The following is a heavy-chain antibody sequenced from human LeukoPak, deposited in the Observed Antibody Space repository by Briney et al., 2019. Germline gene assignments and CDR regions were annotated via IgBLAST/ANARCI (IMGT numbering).Heavy chain of an antibody. J-gene: IGHJ4*02. D-gene: IGHD2-15*01. CDR2: ISTSGSTI. CDR3: TRDQYCSGDSCFVGPFDQ. CDR1: GFTFSTYE. V-gene: IGHV3-48*03. Sequence: GGSLRLSCAASGFTFSTYEMNWVRQAPGKGLEWVSFISTSGSTIYYADSVMGRLTISRDNAKNSLYLQMNSLRAEDTAVYYCTRDQYCSGDSCFVGPFDQWGQGTLVTVSS.